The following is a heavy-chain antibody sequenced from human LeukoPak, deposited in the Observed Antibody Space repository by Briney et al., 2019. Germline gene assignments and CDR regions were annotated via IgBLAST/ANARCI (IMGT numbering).Heavy chain of an antibody. V-gene: IGHV3-15*01. CDR2: IKSKTDGGTT. CDR3: TTPAIDSSGWFPADY. Sequence: RSGGSLRLSCAASGFTFSNAWMSWVRQAPGKGLEWVGRIKSKTDGGTTDYAAPVKGRFTISRDDSKNTLYLQMNSLKTEDTAVYYCTTPAIDSSGWFPADYWGQGTLVTVSS. J-gene: IGHJ4*02. D-gene: IGHD3-22*01. CDR1: GFTFSNAW.